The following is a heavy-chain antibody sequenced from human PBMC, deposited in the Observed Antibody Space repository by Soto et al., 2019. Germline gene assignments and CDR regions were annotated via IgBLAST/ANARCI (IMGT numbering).Heavy chain of an antibody. D-gene: IGHD3-16*02. V-gene: IGHV2-5*01. Sequence: QITLKESGPTLVKPTQTLTLTCTFSGFSLSTSGVGVGWIRQPPGKALEWLALIYWNDDKRYSPSLKSRLTITKDTSKNQVVLTMTNMDPVDTATYYCAHSETTNRYDYVWGSYLDYWGQGTLVTVSS. CDR3: AHSETTNRYDYVWGSYLDY. CDR2: IYWNDDK. J-gene: IGHJ4*02. CDR1: GFSLSTSGVG.